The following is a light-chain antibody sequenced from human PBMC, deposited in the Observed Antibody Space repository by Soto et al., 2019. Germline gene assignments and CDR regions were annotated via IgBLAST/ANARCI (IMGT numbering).Light chain of an antibody. V-gene: IGKV3-11*01. CDR3: QQRSNWPPSIT. CDR2: DAS. CDR1: QSVSSY. Sequence: EIVLTQSPATLSLSPGERATLSFMASQSVSSYLAWYQQNPGQAPRLLIYDASNRATGIPARFSGSGSGTDFTLTISSLEPEDFAVYYCQQRSNWPPSITFGQGTRLEIK. J-gene: IGKJ5*01.